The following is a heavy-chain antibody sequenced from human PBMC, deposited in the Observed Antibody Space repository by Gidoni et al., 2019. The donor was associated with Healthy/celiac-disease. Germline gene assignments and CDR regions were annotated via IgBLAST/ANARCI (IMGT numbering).Heavy chain of an antibody. CDR3: ARSGKDGDYVNDY. CDR1: GGSFSGYY. J-gene: IGHJ4*02. CDR2: INHSGST. V-gene: IGHV4-34*01. D-gene: IGHD4-17*01. Sequence: QVQLQQWGAGLLKPSETLSLTCAVYGGSFSGYYWSWIRQPPGKGLEWIGEINHSGSTNYNPSLKSRVTISVDTSKNQFSLKLSSVTAADTAVYYCARSGKDGDYVNDYWGQGTLVTVSS.